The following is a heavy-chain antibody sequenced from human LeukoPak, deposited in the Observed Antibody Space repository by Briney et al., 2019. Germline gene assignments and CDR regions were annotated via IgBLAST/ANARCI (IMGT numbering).Heavy chain of an antibody. D-gene: IGHD3-16*02. Sequence: GASVKVSCKVSGYTLTELSMHWVRQAPGKGLEWMGGFDPEDGETIYAQKFQGRVTMTEDTSTDTAYMELSSLRSEDTAVYYCATHPNDYVWGSYRYKYYFDYWGQGTLVTVSS. CDR3: ATHPNDYVWGSYRYKYYFDY. CDR1: GYTLTELS. J-gene: IGHJ4*02. CDR2: FDPEDGET. V-gene: IGHV1-24*01.